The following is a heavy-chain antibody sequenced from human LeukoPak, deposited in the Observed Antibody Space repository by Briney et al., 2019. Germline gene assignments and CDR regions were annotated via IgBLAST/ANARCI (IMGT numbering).Heavy chain of an antibody. V-gene: IGHV3-30*04. D-gene: IGHD3-10*01. CDR3: AKDSTMVFFFYYMDV. CDR2: ISYDGSNE. Sequence: GGSLRLSCAASGFTFSSYVMHWVRQAPGKGLEWVAIISYDGSNEYYADSVKGRFTISRDNSKNTLFLQMNSLRADDTAVYYCAKDSTMVFFFYYMDVWGKGTTVTVSS. J-gene: IGHJ6*03. CDR1: GFTFSSYV.